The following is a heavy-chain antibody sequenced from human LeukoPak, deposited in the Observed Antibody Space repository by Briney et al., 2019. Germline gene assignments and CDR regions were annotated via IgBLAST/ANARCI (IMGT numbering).Heavy chain of an antibody. CDR2: IYYSGST. Sequence: SETLSLTCTVSGGSISSYSWSWIRQPPGKGLEWIGYIYYSGSTNYNPSLKSRVTISVDTSKNQFSLKLSSVTAADTAVYYCARVGATIGRNYFDYWGQGTLVTVSS. J-gene: IGHJ4*02. D-gene: IGHD1-26*01. V-gene: IGHV4-59*01. CDR1: GGSISSYS. CDR3: ARVGATIGRNYFDY.